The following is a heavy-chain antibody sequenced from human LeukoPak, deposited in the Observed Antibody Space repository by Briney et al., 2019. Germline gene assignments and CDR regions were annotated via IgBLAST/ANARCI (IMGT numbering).Heavy chain of an antibody. D-gene: IGHD1-26*01. CDR3: ARVKWELLDFDY. Sequence: WRSLRLSCAASGFTFSSYSMNWVRQAPGKGLEWVSSISSSSSYIYYADSVKGRFAISRDNAKNSLYLQMNSLRAEDMAVYYCARVKWELLDFDYWGQGTLVTVSS. CDR2: ISSSSSYI. V-gene: IGHV3-21*01. CDR1: GFTFSSYS. J-gene: IGHJ4*02.